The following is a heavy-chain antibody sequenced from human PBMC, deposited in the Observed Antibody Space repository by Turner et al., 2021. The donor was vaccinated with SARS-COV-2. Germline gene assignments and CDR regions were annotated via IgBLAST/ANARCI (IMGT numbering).Heavy chain of an antibody. V-gene: IGHV1-2*02. CDR3: ARGGLYYYDSSAYYGDAFDI. Sequence: QVHLVQSGAEVKKPGASVKVSCKASGYTFTGYYMHWVRQAPGQGLEWRGWINPNSGGTNYAQNFQGRVTMTRDTYISTAYMDMSRLRTDDTDVYYCARGGLYYYDSSAYYGDAFDIWGQGKMVTVSS. J-gene: IGHJ3*02. CDR2: INPNSGGT. CDR1: GYTFTGYY. D-gene: IGHD3-22*01.